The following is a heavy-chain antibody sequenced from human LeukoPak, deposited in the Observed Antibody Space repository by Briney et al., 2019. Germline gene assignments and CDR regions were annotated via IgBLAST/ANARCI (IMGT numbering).Heavy chain of an antibody. D-gene: IGHD5-18*01. CDR1: GGSFSGYY. CDR3: ARGGYSYGYLYYYYGMDV. Sequence: SETLSLTCAAYGGSFSGYYWSWIRQPPGKGLEWIGEINHSGSTNYNPSLKSRVTISVDTSKNQFSLKLSSVTAADAAVYYCARGGYSYGYLYYYYGMDVWGQGTTVTVSS. CDR2: INHSGST. J-gene: IGHJ6*02. V-gene: IGHV4-34*01.